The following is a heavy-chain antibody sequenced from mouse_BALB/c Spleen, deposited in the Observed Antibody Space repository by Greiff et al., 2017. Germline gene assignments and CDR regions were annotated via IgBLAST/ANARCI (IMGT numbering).Heavy chain of an antibody. J-gene: IGHJ1*01. CDR1: GFNIKDTY. CDR3: ASYRYGGGYFDV. D-gene: IGHD2-14*01. V-gene: IGHV14-3*02. Sequence: VQLQQSGAELVKPGASVKLSCTASGFNIKDTYMHWVKQRPEQGLEWIGRIDPANGNTKYDLKFQGKATIAADTSSNTASLQLSSLTYENTAVYYCASYRYGGGYFDVWGAGTTVTVSS. CDR2: IDPANGNT.